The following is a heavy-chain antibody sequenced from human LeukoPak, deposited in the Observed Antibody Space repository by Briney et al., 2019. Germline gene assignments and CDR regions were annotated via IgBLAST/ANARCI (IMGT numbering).Heavy chain of an antibody. CDR1: GFTFSTYG. D-gene: IGHD3-16*01. J-gene: IGHJ4*02. CDR2: MNNDGRVI. Sequence: GRSLRLSCAASGFTFSTYGMHWVRQAPGKGLVWVSRMNNDGRVISYADSVKGRFTISRDNAKNTLYLQMNSLRAEDTAVYYCAREFEATGFWALDYWGQGPLVRASS. CDR3: AREFEATGFWALDY. V-gene: IGHV3-74*01.